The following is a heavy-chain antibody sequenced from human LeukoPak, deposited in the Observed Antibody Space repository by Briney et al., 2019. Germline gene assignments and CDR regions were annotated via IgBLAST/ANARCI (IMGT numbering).Heavy chain of an antibody. J-gene: IGHJ6*03. Sequence: PSQTLSLTCTVSGGSISSGGYYWGWIRQPPGKGLEWIGYIYHSGSTYYNPSLKSRVTISVDRSKNQFSLKLSSVTAADTAVYYCAIVVVPATKNYYYYYMDVWGKGTTVTVSS. CDR3: AIVVVPATKNYYYYYMDV. D-gene: IGHD2-2*01. CDR1: GGSISSGGYY. CDR2: IYHSGST. V-gene: IGHV4-30-2*01.